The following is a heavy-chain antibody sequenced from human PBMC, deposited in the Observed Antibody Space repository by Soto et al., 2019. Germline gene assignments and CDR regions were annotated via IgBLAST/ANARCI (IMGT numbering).Heavy chain of an antibody. CDR1: GFTFSSYA. CDR2: ISGSGGST. Sequence: GGSLRLSCAASGFTFSSYAMSWVRQAPGKGLEWVSAISGSGGSTYYADSVKGRFTISRDNSKNTLYLQMNSLRAEDTAVYYCASLGGVGVVGLWGRGTLVTVSS. V-gene: IGHV3-23*01. CDR3: ASLGGVGVVGL. J-gene: IGHJ2*01. D-gene: IGHD3-3*01.